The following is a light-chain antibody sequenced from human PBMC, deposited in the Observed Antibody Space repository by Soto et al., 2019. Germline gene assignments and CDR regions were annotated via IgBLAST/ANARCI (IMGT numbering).Light chain of an antibody. J-gene: IGKJ2*01. CDR2: TTS. V-gene: IGKV1-39*01. Sequence: DIQMTQSPSSVSASVGDRVTITCRTSQSSNSYLNWYQQKPGKAPNLLIYTTSHLHSGVPTRFSGSGSGTDFTLTIRSLQPEDFAHYFCQQGDSTPYTFGQGTTLEIK. CDR1: QSSNSY. CDR3: QQGDSTPYT.